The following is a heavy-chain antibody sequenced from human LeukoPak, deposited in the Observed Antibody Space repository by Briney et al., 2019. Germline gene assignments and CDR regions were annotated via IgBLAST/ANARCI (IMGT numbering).Heavy chain of an antibody. J-gene: IGHJ6*04. CDR1: GFTFSSYA. Sequence: PGGSLRLSCAASGFTFSSYAMHWVRQAPGKGLEWVAVISYDGSNKYYADSVKGRFTISRDNSKNTLYLQMNSLRAEDTAVYYCARDEGSGYLYRGMDVWGKGTTVTVSS. D-gene: IGHD3-3*01. CDR3: ARDEGSGYLYRGMDV. V-gene: IGHV3-30-3*01. CDR2: ISYDGSNK.